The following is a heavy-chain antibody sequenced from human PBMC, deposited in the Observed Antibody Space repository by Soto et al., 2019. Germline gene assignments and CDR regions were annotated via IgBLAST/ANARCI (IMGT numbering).Heavy chain of an antibody. Sequence: QVQLVQSGAEVKKPGSSVKVSCKASGGTFSSYTISWVRQAPGQGLEWMGRIIPILGIANYAQKFQGRVTFPGDKATSTAYMELSSWRSEDTAVYYCARVLCCCCYTQYYYGMDVWGQGTTVTVSS. J-gene: IGHJ6*02. CDR2: IIPILGIA. CDR1: GGTFSSYT. CDR3: ARVLCCCCYTQYYYGMDV. V-gene: IGHV1-69*02. D-gene: IGHD2-21*01.